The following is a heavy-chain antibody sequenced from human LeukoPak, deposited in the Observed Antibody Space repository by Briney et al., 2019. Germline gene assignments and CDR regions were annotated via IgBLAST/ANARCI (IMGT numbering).Heavy chain of an antibody. J-gene: IGHJ4*02. V-gene: IGHV4-39*01. CDR2: IYYSGNS. D-gene: IGHD5-18*01. CDR1: GGSISSSNFY. CDR3: ARHLSGSAMMHYFDY. Sequence: PSETLSLTCTVSGGSISSSNFYWGWIRQPPGKGLEWIASIYYSGNSYYNPSLKSRVSISVDTSKNHISLKLFSLTAADTALYYCARHLSGSAMMHYFDYWGQGNLVTVSS.